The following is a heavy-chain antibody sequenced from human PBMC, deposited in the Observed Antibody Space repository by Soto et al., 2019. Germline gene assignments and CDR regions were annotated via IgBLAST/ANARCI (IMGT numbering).Heavy chain of an antibody. CDR3: AQYYYGSGSYFDF. J-gene: IGHJ4*02. CDR1: VGSISSYY. D-gene: IGHD3-10*01. CDR2: IYYSGSP. Sequence: QVQLQESGPGLVKPSETLSLTCTVSVGSISSYYWSWIRQPPGKGLEWIGYIYYSGSPNYSPSLKSRVTISLDTSRNQFSLNLDSVTAADTAVYYCAQYYYGSGSYFDFWGQGTLVTVSS. V-gene: IGHV4-59*01.